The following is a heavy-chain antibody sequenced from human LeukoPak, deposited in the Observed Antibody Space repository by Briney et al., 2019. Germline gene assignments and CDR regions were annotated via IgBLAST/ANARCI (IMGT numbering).Heavy chain of an antibody. J-gene: IGHJ4*02. Sequence: GGPQRLSCAVSGFTFSSYRMSWVRQAPGKGLEWVSSISTSSSSKYYADSVKGRFTVSRDNAKNSLDLQMNSLRAEDTAVYYCARWDDLFLIDFWGQGTLVTVSS. D-gene: IGHD3-9*01. CDR2: ISTSSSSK. CDR3: ARWDDLFLIDF. CDR1: GFTFSSYR. V-gene: IGHV3-21*01.